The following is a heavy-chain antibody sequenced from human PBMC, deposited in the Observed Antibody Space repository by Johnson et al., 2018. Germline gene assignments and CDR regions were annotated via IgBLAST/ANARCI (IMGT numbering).Heavy chain of an antibody. CDR2: ISGNGRST. V-gene: IGHV3-23*01. CDR1: GFNFDDNA. CDR3: AKVRQHWGYNNNPYYSMDV. Sequence: VQLQESGGGLLQPGGSLRLSCAASGFNFDDNAMSWVRQAPGKGLEWVTVISGNGRSTYYADSMKGRFTGSRDNSKNTLYLQISRLRAEDPAVYYWAKVRQHWGYNNNPYYSMDVWGQGTTVTVSS. D-gene: IGHD5-24*01. J-gene: IGHJ6*02.